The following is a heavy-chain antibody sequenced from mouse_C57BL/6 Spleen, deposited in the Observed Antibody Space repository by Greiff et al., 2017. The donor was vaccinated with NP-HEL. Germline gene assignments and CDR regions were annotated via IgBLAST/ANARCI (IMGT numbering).Heavy chain of an antibody. CDR1: GYTFTSYW. J-gene: IGHJ4*01. Sequence: QVHVKQPGAELVMPGASVKLSCKASGYTFTSYWMHWVKQRPGQGLEWIGEIDPSDSYTNYNQKFKGKSTLTVDKSSSTAYMQLSSLTSEDSAVYYCARGSSGYVDYAMDDWGQGTSVTVSS. CDR3: ARGSSGYVDYAMDD. D-gene: IGHD3-2*02. V-gene: IGHV1-69*01. CDR2: IDPSDSYT.